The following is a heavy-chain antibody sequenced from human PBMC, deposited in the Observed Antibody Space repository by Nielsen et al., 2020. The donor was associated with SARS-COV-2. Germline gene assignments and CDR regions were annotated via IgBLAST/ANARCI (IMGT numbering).Heavy chain of an antibody. V-gene: IGHV3-23*01. J-gene: IGHJ4*02. D-gene: IGHD6-19*01. CDR1: GFTISTYG. CDR2: ISSST. CDR3: AKRSGYTSGWYGDY. Sequence: GGSLRLSCAVSGFTISTYGMSWVRQAPGKGLEWVSAISSSTYYADSVKGRFTVSRDNSKNTLYLQMNSLRAEDTAVYYCAKRSGYTSGWYGDYWGQGTLVTVSS.